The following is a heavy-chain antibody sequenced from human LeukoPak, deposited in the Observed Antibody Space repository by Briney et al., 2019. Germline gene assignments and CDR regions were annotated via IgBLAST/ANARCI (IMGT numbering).Heavy chain of an antibody. D-gene: IGHD5-18*01. CDR3: ARDLGYSYRYFDY. CDR1: GGSISSGGYY. CDR2: IYYSGST. J-gene: IGHJ4*02. V-gene: IGHV4-31*03. Sequence: SETLSLTCTVSGGSISSGGYYWSWIRQHPGKGLEWIGYIYYSGSTYYNPSLKNRVTISVDTSKNQFSLKLSSVTAADTAVYYCARDLGYSYRYFDYWGQGTLVTASS.